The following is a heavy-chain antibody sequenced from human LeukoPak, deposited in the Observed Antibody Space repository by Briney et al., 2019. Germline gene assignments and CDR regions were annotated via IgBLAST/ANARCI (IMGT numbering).Heavy chain of an antibody. CDR3: AREYMNYVQDY. J-gene: IGHJ4*02. CDR2: IWSDGSYK. V-gene: IGHV3-33*01. D-gene: IGHD1-7*01. CDR1: GFTFRTHG. Sequence: PGGSLRLSCAASGFTFRTHGMHWVRQAPGKGLEWVAVIWSDGSYKYYADSVKGRFTISRDFSKNTLYLQMNGLRAEDTAVYYCAREYMNYVQDYWGQGTLVTVSS.